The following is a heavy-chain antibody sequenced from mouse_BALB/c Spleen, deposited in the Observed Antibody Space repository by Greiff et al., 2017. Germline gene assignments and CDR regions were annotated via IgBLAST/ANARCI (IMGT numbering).Heavy chain of an antibody. J-gene: IGHJ2*01. CDR3: TRNNWDLFDY. Sequence: QVQLKQSGAELVKPGASVKLSCKASGYTFTSYYMYWVKQRPGQGLEWIGEINPSNGGTNFNEKFKSKATLTVDKSSSTAYMQLSSLTSEDSAVYYCTRNNWDLFDYWGQGTTLTVSS. V-gene: IGHV1S81*02. D-gene: IGHD4-1*01. CDR2: INPSNGGT. CDR1: GYTFTSYY.